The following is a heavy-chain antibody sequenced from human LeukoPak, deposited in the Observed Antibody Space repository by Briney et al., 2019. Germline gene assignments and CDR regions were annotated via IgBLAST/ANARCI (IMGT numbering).Heavy chain of an antibody. V-gene: IGHV3-15*01. D-gene: IGHD2-2*01. J-gene: IGHJ6*03. CDR1: GFTFSNAW. CDR3: TTEVDIVVVPAAQYYMDV. CDR2: IKSKTDGGTT. Sequence: GGSLRLSCAASGFTFSNAWMSWVRQAPGKGLEWGGRIKSKTDGGTTDYAAPVKGRFTISSDDSKNTLYLQMNSLKTEDTAVYYCTTEVDIVVVPAAQYYMDVWGKGTTVTVSS.